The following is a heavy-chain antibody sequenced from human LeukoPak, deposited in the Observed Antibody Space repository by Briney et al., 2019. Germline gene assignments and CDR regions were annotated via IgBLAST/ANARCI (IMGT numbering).Heavy chain of an antibody. CDR2: ISSSSSYI. J-gene: IGHJ6*03. V-gene: IGHV3-21*01. CDR3: ARDQDSGYDSHYYMDV. D-gene: IGHD5-12*01. Sequence: GGSLRLSCAASGFTFSSYGMHWVRQAPGKGLEWVSSISSSSSYIYYADSVKGRFTISRDNAKNSLYLQMNSLRAGDTAVYYCARDQDSGYDSHYYMDVWGKGTTVTVSS. CDR1: GFTFSSYG.